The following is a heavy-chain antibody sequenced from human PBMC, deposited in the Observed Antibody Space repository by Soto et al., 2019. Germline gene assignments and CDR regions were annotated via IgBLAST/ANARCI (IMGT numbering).Heavy chain of an antibody. Sequence: SETLSLTCTVSGGSISSSSYYWGWIRQPPGKGLEWIGSIYYSGSTYYNPSLKSRVTISVDTSKNQFSLKLSSVTAADTAVYYCVRHSVSGGSFDYWGQGTLVTVSS. CDR3: VRHSVSGGSFDY. CDR1: GGSISSSSYY. V-gene: IGHV4-39*01. D-gene: IGHD6-25*01. CDR2: IYYSGST. J-gene: IGHJ4*02.